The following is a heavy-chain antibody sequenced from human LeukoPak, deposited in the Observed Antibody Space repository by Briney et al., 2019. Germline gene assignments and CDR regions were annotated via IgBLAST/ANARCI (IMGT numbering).Heavy chain of an antibody. CDR2: IIPIFGTA. J-gene: IGHJ4*02. V-gene: IGHV1-69*13. D-gene: IGHD1-1*01. CDR3: ASWRRYNWNDEFDY. CDR1: GGTFSSYA. Sequence: SVKGSCKASGGTFSSYAISWVRQAPGQGLEWMGGIIPIFGTANYAQKFQGRVTITADESTSTAYMELSSLRSEDTAVYYCASWRRYNWNDEFDYWGQGTLVTVSS.